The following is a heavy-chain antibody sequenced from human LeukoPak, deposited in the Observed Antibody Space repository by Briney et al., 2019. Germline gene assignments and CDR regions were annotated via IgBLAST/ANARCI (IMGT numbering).Heavy chain of an antibody. V-gene: IGHV1-46*01. J-gene: IGHJ4*02. Sequence: ASVKVSCKASGYTFTSYGISWVRQAPGQGLEWMGIINPSGGSTSYAQKFQGRVTMTRDTSTSTVYMELSSLRSEDTAVYYCVSIRSGSDYWGQGTLVTVSS. CDR3: VSIRSGSDY. CDR2: INPSGGST. CDR1: GYTFTSYG. D-gene: IGHD2-21*01.